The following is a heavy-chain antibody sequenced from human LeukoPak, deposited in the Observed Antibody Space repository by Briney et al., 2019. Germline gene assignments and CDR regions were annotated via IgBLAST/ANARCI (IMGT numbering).Heavy chain of an antibody. CDR3: AKSMTLQWRGFFDL. CDR2: ISDSGANT. CDR1: GFTFSTNA. Sequence: SGGSLRLSCAASGFTFSTNAMSWVRQAPGKGLEWVSTISDSGANTYHADSVRGRFTISRDNSKNTLYLQKNSLRADDTAIYYCAKSMTLQWRGFFDLWGRGTHVTVSS. V-gene: IGHV3-23*01. J-gene: IGHJ2*01. D-gene: IGHD6-19*01.